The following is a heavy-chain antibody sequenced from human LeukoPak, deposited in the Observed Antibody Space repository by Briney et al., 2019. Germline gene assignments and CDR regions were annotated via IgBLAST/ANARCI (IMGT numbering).Heavy chain of an antibody. CDR2: INPSGGST. J-gene: IGHJ5*02. CDR3: ARDIQLVTGEDWLDP. Sequence: GASVKVSCKASGYTFTSYYMHWVRQAPGQGLEWIGIINPSGGSTSYAQKFQGRVTMTRDTSTSTVYMELSSLRSEDTAVYYCARDIQLVTGEDWLDPWGQGTLVTVSS. D-gene: IGHD6-6*01. V-gene: IGHV1-46*01. CDR1: GYTFTSYY.